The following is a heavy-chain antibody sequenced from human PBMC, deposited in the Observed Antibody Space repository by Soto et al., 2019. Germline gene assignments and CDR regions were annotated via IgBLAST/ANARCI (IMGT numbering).Heavy chain of an antibody. CDR1: GGSISSYY. CDR2: IYTSGST. D-gene: IGHD6-13*01. J-gene: IGHJ4*02. V-gene: IGHV4-4*07. CDR3: ARGSGLYSSSWYGY. Sequence: PSETLSLTCTVSGGSISSYYGSWIRQPAGKGLEWIGRIYTSGSTNYNPSLKSRVTMSVDTSKNQFSLKLSSVTAADTAVYYCARGSGLYSSSWYGYWGQGTLVTVSS.